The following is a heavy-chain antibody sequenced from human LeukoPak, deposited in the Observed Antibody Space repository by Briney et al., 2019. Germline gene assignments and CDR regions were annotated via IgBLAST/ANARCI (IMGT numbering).Heavy chain of an antibody. D-gene: IGHD3-22*01. J-gene: IGHJ4*02. CDR2: ISGSGGST. CDR1: GFTFSSYA. V-gene: IGHV3-23*01. CDR3: AKDYITMIVVVTGGSFDY. Sequence: GGSLGLSCAASGFTFSSYAMSWVRQAPGKGLEWVSAISGSGGSTYYADSVKGRFTISRDNSKNTLYLQMNSLRAEDTAVYYCAKDYITMIVVVTGGSFDYWGQGTLVTVSS.